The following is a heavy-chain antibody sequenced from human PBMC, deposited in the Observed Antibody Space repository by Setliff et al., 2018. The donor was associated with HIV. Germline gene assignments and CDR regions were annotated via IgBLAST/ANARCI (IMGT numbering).Heavy chain of an antibody. J-gene: IGHJ6*03. CDR1: RFTFSNYW. CDR3: ARAEGYYDNSVHPGRYYYYYMDV. Sequence: GGSLRLSCAASRFTFSNYWMNWVRQAPGKGLEWVANIKEDGSEKNYVDSVKGRFTISRDNAKNSLFLQMNSLRVEDTAVYYCARAEGYYDNSVHPGRYYYYYMDVWGKGTTVTVSS. D-gene: IGHD3-22*01. V-gene: IGHV3-7*03. CDR2: IKEDGSEK.